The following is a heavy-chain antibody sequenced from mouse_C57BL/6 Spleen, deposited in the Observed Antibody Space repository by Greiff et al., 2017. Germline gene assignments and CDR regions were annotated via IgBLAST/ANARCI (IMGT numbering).Heavy chain of an antibody. V-gene: IGHV1-64*01. CDR1: GYTFTSYW. Sequence: VQLQQPGAELVKPGASVKLSCKASGYTFTSYWMHWVKQRPGQGLEWIGMIHPNSGSTNYNEKFKSKATLTVDKSSSTAYMQLSSLKSEDSAVYYCARSGLTTVVDYWGQGTTLTVSS. CDR3: ARSGLTTVVDY. D-gene: IGHD1-1*01. CDR2: IHPNSGST. J-gene: IGHJ2*01.